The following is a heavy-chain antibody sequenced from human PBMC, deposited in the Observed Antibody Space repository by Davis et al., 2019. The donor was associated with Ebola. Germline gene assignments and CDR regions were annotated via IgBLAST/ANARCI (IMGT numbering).Heavy chain of an antibody. J-gene: IGHJ4*02. CDR2: ISYTGRT. V-gene: IGHV4-31*01. Sequence: LRLSCPVSGASLSARGSYWSWIRQNPGNAPEWIGYISYTGRTSYNPSLGSPVSMSVDPPKNQFSLRLTSVTAADTAVYYCARDPNIVVEPIASTQWGQGTLVIVSA. CDR3: ARDPNIVVEPIASTQ. D-gene: IGHD2-2*01. CDR1: GASLSARGSY.